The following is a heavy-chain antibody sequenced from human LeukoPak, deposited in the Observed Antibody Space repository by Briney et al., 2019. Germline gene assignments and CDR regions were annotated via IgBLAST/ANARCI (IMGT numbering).Heavy chain of an antibody. CDR1: GFTFSGYA. D-gene: IGHD3-22*01. CDR2: ISGSGGST. V-gene: IGHV3-23*01. J-gene: IGHJ4*02. CDR3: AKDSAAYYDSSGYFGY. Sequence: GGSLRLSCAASGFTFSGYAMSWVRQAPGKGLEWVSAISGSGGSTYYADSVKGRFTISRDNSKNTLYLQMNSLRAEDTAVYYCAKDSAAYYDSSGYFGYWGQGTLVTVSS.